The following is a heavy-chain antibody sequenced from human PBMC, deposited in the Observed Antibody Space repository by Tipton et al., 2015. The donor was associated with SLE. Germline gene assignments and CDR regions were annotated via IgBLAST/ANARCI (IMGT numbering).Heavy chain of an antibody. Sequence: TLSLTCTVSGDSITAYYWSWIRQPPGKTLEWIGDMYNSGSTNFNPSLKSRVIISVDTSKNQFSLKLRSVIAADTAVYYCAGGASLIVGVYTLDYWGRGTLVTVSS. D-gene: IGHD1-26*01. V-gene: IGHV4-59*03. CDR1: GDSITAYY. CDR3: AGGASLIVGVYTLDY. CDR2: MYNSGST. J-gene: IGHJ4*02.